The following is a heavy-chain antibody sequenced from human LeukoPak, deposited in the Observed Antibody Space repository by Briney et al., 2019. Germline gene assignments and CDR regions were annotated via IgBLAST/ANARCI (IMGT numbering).Heavy chain of an antibody. V-gene: IGHV3-74*01. D-gene: IGHD5-18*01. J-gene: IGHJ4*02. Sequence: PGGSLRLSCAASGFTFSSNWMHWVRQAPGKGLVWVSHISTDARTITYADFVKGRFTISRDNAKNTVYLQMNSLRAEDTALYHCARDGRGYNYGLLTYFNYWGQGTLVTVSS. CDR2: ISTDARTI. CDR1: GFTFSSNW. CDR3: ARDGRGYNYGLLTYFNY.